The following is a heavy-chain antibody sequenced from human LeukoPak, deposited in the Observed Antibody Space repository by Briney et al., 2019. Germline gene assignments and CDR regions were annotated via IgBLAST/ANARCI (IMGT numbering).Heavy chain of an antibody. D-gene: IGHD5-18*01. CDR1: GGSFSGYY. CDR3: ARGIRGDTAVDY. V-gene: IGHV4-34*01. Sequence: PSETLSLTCAVYGGSFSGYYWSWIRQPPGKGLEWIGEINHSGSTNYNPSLKSRVTISVDTSKNQFSLKLSSVTAADTAVYYCARGIRGDTAVDYRGQGTLVTVSS. CDR2: INHSGST. J-gene: IGHJ4*02.